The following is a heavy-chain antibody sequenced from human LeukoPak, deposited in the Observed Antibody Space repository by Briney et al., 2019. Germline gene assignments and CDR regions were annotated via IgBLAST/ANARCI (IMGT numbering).Heavy chain of an antibody. Sequence: GGSLRLSCAASGFTFSNYAMRWVRQAPGKGLEGGSGISGSGDSTYYADYVKGRFTISRDNSKTSLHLQRNSLRAEDTAVYYCAKDRAAAAHNSPHAFDIWGQGTMVTVSS. CDR3: AKDRAAAAHNSPHAFDI. CDR2: ISGSGDST. D-gene: IGHD6-13*01. V-gene: IGHV3-23*01. CDR1: GFTFSNYA. J-gene: IGHJ3*02.